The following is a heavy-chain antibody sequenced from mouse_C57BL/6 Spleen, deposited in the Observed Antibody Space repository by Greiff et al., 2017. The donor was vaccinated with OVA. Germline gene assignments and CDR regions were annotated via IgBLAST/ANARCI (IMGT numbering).Heavy chain of an antibody. D-gene: IGHD2-4*01. J-gene: IGHJ1*03. CDR1: GYSITSGYY. Sequence: VQLKESGPGLVKPSQSLSLTCSVTGYSITSGYYWNWIRQFPGNKLEWMGYISYDGSNNYNPSLKNRISITRDTSKNQFFLKLNSVTTEDTATYYCAAGPYDYGGYFDVWGTGTTVTVSS. CDR3: AAGPYDYGGYFDV. V-gene: IGHV3-6*01. CDR2: ISYDGSN.